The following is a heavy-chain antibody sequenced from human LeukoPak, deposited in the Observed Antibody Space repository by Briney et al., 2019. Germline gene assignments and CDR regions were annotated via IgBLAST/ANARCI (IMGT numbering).Heavy chain of an antibody. D-gene: IGHD2-2*01. CDR3: VTGNQLPLDYYYYMDV. Sequence: GASVKVSCKASGYTFTGYYMHWVRQAPGQGLEWMGWINPNSGGTNYAQKFQGRVTMTRDTSISTAYMELSRLRSDDTAVYYCVTGNQLPLDYYYYMDVWGKGTTVPVSS. J-gene: IGHJ6*03. CDR1: GYTFTGYY. CDR2: INPNSGGT. V-gene: IGHV1-2*02.